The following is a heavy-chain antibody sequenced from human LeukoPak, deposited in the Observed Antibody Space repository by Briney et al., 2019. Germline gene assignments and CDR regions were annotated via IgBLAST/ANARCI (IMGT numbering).Heavy chain of an antibody. D-gene: IGHD3-10*01. Sequence: GGSLRLFCAASGFTFSSYWMHWVRQAPGKGLVWVSRINSDGSSTSYADSVKGRFTISRDNAKNTLYLQMNSLRAEDTAVYYCARDLRLWFGESPFDYWGQGTLVTVSS. CDR3: ARDLRLWFGESPFDY. CDR1: GFTFSSYW. CDR2: INSDGSST. J-gene: IGHJ4*02. V-gene: IGHV3-74*01.